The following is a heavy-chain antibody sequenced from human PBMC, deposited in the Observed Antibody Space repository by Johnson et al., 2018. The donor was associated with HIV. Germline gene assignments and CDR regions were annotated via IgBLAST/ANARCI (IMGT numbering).Heavy chain of an antibody. V-gene: IGHV3-30*04. J-gene: IGHJ3*02. CDR1: GFTFSNYA. D-gene: IGHD5-24*01. CDR3: AKDTRGSRDGYNRDDAFDI. Sequence: VQLLESGGGLVQPGGSLRLSCAASGFTFSNYAMSWVRQAPGKGLEWVALISYDGSDKYYADSVKGRFTISRDNSKNTLYVKMNSLRAEDTAVYYCAKDTRGSRDGYNRDDAFDIWGQGTMGTVSS. CDR2: ISYDGSDK.